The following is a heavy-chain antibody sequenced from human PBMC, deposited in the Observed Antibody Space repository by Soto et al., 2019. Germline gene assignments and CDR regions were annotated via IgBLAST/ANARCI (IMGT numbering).Heavy chain of an antibody. D-gene: IGHD6-6*01. V-gene: IGHV1-18*01. J-gene: IGHJ6*01. Sequence: QVHLVQSGAEVKKPGASVKVSCKASNETLTTYGISWVRQAPGQGLEWMGWVSGYSGHSSSAQEFQERVIMTKDTSPNTAYMEPRSLTSDDSGVYFCARDRSSSGYYYGMDVWGQGTTVTVSS. CDR2: VSGYSGHS. CDR3: ARDRSSSGYYYGMDV. CDR1: NETLTTYG.